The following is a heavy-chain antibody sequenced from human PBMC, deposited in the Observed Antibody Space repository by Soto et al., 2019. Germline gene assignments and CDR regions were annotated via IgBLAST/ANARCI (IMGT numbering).Heavy chain of an antibody. CDR1: GFSLSTSGVG. CDR3: AHRNFGVVPTSDTKARFDY. Sequence: SGPTLVKPTQTLTLTCTFSGFSLSTSGVGVGWIRQPPGKALEWLALIYWNDDKRYSPSLKSRLTITKDTSKNQVVLTMTNMDPVDTATYYCAHRNFGVVPTSDTKARFDYWGQGTLVTVSS. D-gene: IGHD3-3*01. CDR2: IYWNDDK. J-gene: IGHJ4*02. V-gene: IGHV2-5*01.